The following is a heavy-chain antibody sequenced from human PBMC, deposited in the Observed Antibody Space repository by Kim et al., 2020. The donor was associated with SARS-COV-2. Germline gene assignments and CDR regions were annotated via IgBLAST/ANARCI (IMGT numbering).Heavy chain of an antibody. Sequence: GGSLRLSCEASGFTFSNYWMNWVRLVPGKGLEWVGLIRSETDGGSIDYAAPVKDRFTISRDDSNDKLFLQMTFLEADDSAIYYCARIALTRGGNGGDYY. D-gene: IGHD2-21*01. CDR1: GFTFSNYW. CDR2: IRSETDGGSI. J-gene: IGHJ6*01. V-gene: IGHV3-15*01. CDR3: ARIALTRGGNGGDYY.